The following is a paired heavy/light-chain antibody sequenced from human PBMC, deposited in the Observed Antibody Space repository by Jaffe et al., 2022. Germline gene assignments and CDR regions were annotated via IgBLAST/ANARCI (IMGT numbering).Light chain of an antibody. CDR1: QSVSSY. CDR2: DAS. V-gene: IGKV3-11*01. CDR3: QQRSNWPT. J-gene: IGKJ1*01. Sequence: EIVLTQSPATLSLSPGERATLSCRASQSVSSYLAWYQQKPGQAPRLLIYDASNRATGIPARFSGSGSGTDFTLTISSLEPEDFAVYYCQQRSNWPTFGQGTKVEIK.
Heavy chain of an antibody. CDR2: ISSSSSYI. D-gene: IGHD3-3*01. CDR3: ARVKSYDFWSASGWFDP. V-gene: IGHV3-21*01. J-gene: IGHJ5*02. CDR1: GFTFSSYS. Sequence: EVQLVESGGGLVKPGGSLRLSCAASGFTFSSYSMNWVRQAPGKGLEWVSSISSSSSYIYYADSVKGRFTISRDNAKNSLYLQMNSLRAEDTAVYYCARVKSYDFWSASGWFDPWGQGTLVTVSS.